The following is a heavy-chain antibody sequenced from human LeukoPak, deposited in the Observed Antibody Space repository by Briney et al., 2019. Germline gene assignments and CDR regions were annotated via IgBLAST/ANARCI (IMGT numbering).Heavy chain of an antibody. CDR1: GFTFSYYW. CDR2: IKQDGSEK. J-gene: IGHJ4*02. V-gene: IGHV3-7*03. CDR3: AREPSAAGYSDAFDY. Sequence: PGGSLRLSCATSGFTFSYYWMTWVRQAPGKGLEWVANIKQDGSEKYYVDSVKGRFTISRDNAEKSVYLQMYSLRAEDTAVYYCAREPSAAGYSDAFDYWGQGALVTVSS. D-gene: IGHD5-18*01.